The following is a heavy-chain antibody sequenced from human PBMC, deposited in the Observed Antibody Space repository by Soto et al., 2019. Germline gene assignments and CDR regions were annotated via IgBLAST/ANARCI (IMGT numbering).Heavy chain of an antibody. CDR1: VFSVSYNY. CDR2: IDTAGRT. Sequence: GGSLRLSCEASVFSVSYNYMTWVRQAPGKGLEWVSVIDTAGRTNYAESVKGRFTISRDNAKNTLHLQMNSLRAEDTAVYYCARGATYYDFWSGYYTSYTYYGMDVWGQGTTVTVSS. CDR3: ARGATYYDFWSGYYTSYTYYGMDV. J-gene: IGHJ6*02. V-gene: IGHV3-53*01. D-gene: IGHD3-3*01.